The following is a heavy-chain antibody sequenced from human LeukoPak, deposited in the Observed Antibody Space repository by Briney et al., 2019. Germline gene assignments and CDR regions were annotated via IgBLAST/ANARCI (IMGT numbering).Heavy chain of an antibody. J-gene: IGHJ6*03. CDR3: ARGPIIDIVVIPAAADYYHMDV. V-gene: IGHV1-18*01. Sequence: ASVKVSCKASGYTLTSYGISWVRPAPGQGLEWMGWISAYNGNTRYAQKLQGRVTMTTDSSTSTAYMELRSLRSDDTAVYYCARGPIIDIVVIPAAADYYHMDVWGKGTTVTVSS. D-gene: IGHD2-2*01. CDR2: ISAYNGNT. CDR1: GYTLTSYG.